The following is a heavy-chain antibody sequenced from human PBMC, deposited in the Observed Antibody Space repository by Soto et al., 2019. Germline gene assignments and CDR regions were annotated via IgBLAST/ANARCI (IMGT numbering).Heavy chain of an antibody. J-gene: IGHJ4*02. CDR3: ARGSQGSSGWYSADY. V-gene: IGHV1-46*01. D-gene: IGHD6-19*01. CDR1: AYTFTSYY. Sequence: ASVRVSGNSSAYTFTSYYIHWMRQAPRQGLEWMGLINPIGGSTSYAQMFHVRLTMTTDASKSTVHMVFSRLRSDNTADMYCARGSQGSSGWYSADYWGQGTPVTVSS. CDR2: INPIGGST.